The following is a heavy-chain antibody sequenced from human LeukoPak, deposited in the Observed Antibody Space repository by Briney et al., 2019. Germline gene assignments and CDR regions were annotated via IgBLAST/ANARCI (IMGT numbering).Heavy chain of an antibody. J-gene: IGHJ4*02. D-gene: IGHD1-14*01. V-gene: IGHV3-23*01. Sequence: GGSLRLSCAASGFTFSNYGMTWVRQAPGKGLEWVSSISGSAATISYADSVKGRFTISRDNSKNTLYLQMNSLRAEDTAVYYCARVVYARSFGYFDYWGQGTLVTVSS. CDR2: ISGSAATI. CDR1: GFTFSNYG. CDR3: ARVVYARSFGYFDY.